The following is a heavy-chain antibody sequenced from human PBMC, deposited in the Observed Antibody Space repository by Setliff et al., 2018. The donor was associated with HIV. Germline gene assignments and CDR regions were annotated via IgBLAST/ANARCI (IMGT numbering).Heavy chain of an antibody. CDR3: ATRIRDGHRGYGYFDF. CDR1: GYTVTELS. Sequence: ASVKVPCQVSGYTVTELSINWVRQAPGKGPEWMGGFDPEDNKIVYAQKFQGRVTTTEDTSTDTAYMELSSLRPEDTAVYYCATRIRDGHRGYGYFDFWGQGTLVTVSS. CDR2: FDPEDNKI. V-gene: IGHV1-24*01. J-gene: IGHJ4*02. D-gene: IGHD5-12*01.